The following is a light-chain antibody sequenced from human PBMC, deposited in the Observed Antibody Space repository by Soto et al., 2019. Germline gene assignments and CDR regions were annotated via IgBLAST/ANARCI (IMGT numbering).Light chain of an antibody. CDR1: TGAVTSSHY. CDR3: LLSYTDTRPWV. Sequence: QAVVTQEPSLTVSPGGTVTLTCGCSTGAVTSSHYPYWFQQKPGQAPRTLIYDTSNKHSWTPARFSGSLLGGKAALTLSGAQPEDEAEYYCLLSYTDTRPWVFGGGTKVTVL. J-gene: IGLJ3*02. V-gene: IGLV7-46*01. CDR2: DTS.